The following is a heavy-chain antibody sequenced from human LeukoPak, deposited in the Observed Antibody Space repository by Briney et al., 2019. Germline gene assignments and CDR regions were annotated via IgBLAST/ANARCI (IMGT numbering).Heavy chain of an antibody. V-gene: IGHV3-15*01. CDR2: IKSKSDGGAT. D-gene: IGHD2-2*01. J-gene: IGHJ4*02. CDR1: GFTFSNAW. CDR3: TTGRTPDF. Sequence: GGSLRLSCAASGFTFSNAWMSWVRQAPGKGLERVGRIKSKSDGGATDYAAPVKGRFSISRDDSKNTLHLQMNSLKTEDPAVYFCTTGRTPDFWGQGTLVTVSS.